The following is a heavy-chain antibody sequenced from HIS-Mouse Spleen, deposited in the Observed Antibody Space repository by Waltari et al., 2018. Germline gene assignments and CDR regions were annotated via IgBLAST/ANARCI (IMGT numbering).Heavy chain of an antibody. CDR2: IYYSGST. CDR1: GGSITSSLYY. V-gene: IGHV4-39*01. CDR3: ARHNLNYWYFDL. Sequence: QLQLQESGPGLVKPSETLSPTRTVSGGSITSSLYYCGWIRQPPGKGLEWIGSIYYSGSTYYNPSLKSRVTISVDTSKNQFSLKLSSVTAADTAVYYCARHNLNYWYFDLWGRGTLVTVSS. J-gene: IGHJ2*01.